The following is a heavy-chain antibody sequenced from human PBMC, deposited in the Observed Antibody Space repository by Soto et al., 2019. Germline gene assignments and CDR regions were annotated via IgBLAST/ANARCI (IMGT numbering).Heavy chain of an antibody. CDR1: GGTFSSYA. J-gene: IGHJ2*01. CDR3: ARKDTAMAYGDWYFDL. D-gene: IGHD5-18*01. Sequence: ASVKVSCKASGGTFSSYAISWVRQAPGQGLEWMGGIIPIFGTANYAQKFQVRVTITADESTSTAYMELSSLRSEDTAVYYCARKDTAMAYGDWYFDLWGRGTLVTVSS. V-gene: IGHV1-69*13. CDR2: IIPIFGTA.